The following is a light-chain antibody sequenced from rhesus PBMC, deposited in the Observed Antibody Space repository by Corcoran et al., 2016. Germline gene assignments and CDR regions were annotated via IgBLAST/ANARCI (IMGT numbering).Light chain of an antibody. CDR1: QVISNW. CDR2: RTS. V-gene: IGKV1-69*01. Sequence: DIQKTQSPSSLSASVGDRVSITCRASQVISNWSAWYQQKPGTAPRLLIFRTSNLETGVPSRFSGSGSETDFTHTISSLQPEDIATYYCLHHNNYPWTFGQGTKVEIK. CDR3: LHHNNYPWT. J-gene: IGKJ1*01.